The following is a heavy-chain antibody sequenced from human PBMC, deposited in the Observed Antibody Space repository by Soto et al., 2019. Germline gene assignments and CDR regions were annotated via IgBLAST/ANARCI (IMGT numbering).Heavy chain of an antibody. D-gene: IGHD1-7*01. CDR1: GYTFIGHY. Sequence: QVQLVQSGAEVNKPGASVKVSCKASGYTFIGHYLHWVRQAPGQGLEWLGWTNPSSGATNFAQKFQGRVTMTRDTSSSTAYLELSRLRSDDTAVYYCAREAGTTGNYSFGMDVWGQGTKVTGSS. V-gene: IGHV1-2*02. J-gene: IGHJ6*02. CDR3: AREAGTTGNYSFGMDV. CDR2: TNPSSGAT.